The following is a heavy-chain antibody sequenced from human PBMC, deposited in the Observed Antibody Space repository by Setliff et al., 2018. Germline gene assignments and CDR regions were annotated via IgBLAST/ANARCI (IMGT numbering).Heavy chain of an antibody. Sequence: SETLSLTCTVSGGSISGGGYYWSWIRQHPRKGPEWIGYIYYSGSTNYTPSLKSRVTLSVDTSRNHFSLKLNSVTAADTAVYCCARSGYYSIDAFDIWGQGTMVT. CDR2: IYYSGST. J-gene: IGHJ3*02. V-gene: IGHV4-31*03. CDR3: ARSGYYSIDAFDI. D-gene: IGHD3-22*01. CDR1: GGSISGGGYY.